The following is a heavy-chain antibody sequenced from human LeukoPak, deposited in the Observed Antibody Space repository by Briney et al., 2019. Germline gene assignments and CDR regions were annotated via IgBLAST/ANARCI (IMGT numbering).Heavy chain of an antibody. V-gene: IGHV3-30*18. CDR2: ISYDGSNK. CDR3: AKERTLGYCSGGSCQQPPDY. D-gene: IGHD2-15*01. CDR1: GFTFSSYG. Sequence: PGGSLRLSCAASGFTFSSYGMHWVRQAPGKGLEWVAVISYDGSNKYYADSVKGRFTISRDNSKNTLYLQMNSLRAEDTAVYYCAKERTLGYCSGGSCQQPPDYWGRGTLVTVSS. J-gene: IGHJ4*02.